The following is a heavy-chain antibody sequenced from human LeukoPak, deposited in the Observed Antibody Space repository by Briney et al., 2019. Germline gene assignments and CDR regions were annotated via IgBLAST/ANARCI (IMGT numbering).Heavy chain of an antibody. V-gene: IGHV3-23*01. CDR3: AKAPRIAAAGTEPFDY. Sequence: GGSLRLSCAASGFTFSSYAMSWVRQAPGKELEWVSAISGSGGSTYYADSVKGRFTISRDNSKNTLYLQMNSLRAEDTAVYYCAKAPRIAAAGTEPFDYWGQGTLVTVSS. CDR2: ISGSGGST. CDR1: GFTFSSYA. J-gene: IGHJ4*02. D-gene: IGHD6-13*01.